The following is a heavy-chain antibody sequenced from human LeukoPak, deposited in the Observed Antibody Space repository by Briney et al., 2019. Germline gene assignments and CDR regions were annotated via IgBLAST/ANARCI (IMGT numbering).Heavy chain of an antibody. CDR2: ISYSGST. J-gene: IGHJ4*02. V-gene: IGHV4-39*01. CDR3: ARLQRDSGSDPGFDY. CDR1: GGSISSRSYF. D-gene: IGHD1-26*01. Sequence: PSETLPLTCTVSGGSISSRSYFWGWIRQPPGKGLEWLGSISYSGSTYYNPSLRSPVTIFVDTSKNQFSLKLSSVTAADTAVYYCARLQRDSGSDPGFDYWGEGTRVPVSS.